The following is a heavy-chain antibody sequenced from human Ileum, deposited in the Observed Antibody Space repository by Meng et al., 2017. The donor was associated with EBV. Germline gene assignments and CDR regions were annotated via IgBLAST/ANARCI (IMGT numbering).Heavy chain of an antibody. CDR1: GYTFRSHA. Sequence: QVQLVQSGSELRTPGASGKVSCKASGYTFRSHAMRWVRQAPGQGLEWMGWINSNTGNSTYAQGFTGRFVFSLDTSVSTAYLHINSLKTEDTAVYYCAREVGQGWYYFDYWGQGTLVTVSS. D-gene: IGHD6-19*01. J-gene: IGHJ4*02. V-gene: IGHV7-4-1*02. CDR2: INSNTGNS. CDR3: AREVGQGWYYFDY.